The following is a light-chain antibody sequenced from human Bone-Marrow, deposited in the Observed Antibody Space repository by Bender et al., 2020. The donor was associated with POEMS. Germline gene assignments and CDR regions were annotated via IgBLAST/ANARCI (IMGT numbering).Light chain of an antibody. J-gene: IGLJ2*01. Sequence: QSALTQPASVSGSPGQSITISCTGSSSDVGAYNSVSWYQQHPGEAPKLMIHDVSHRPSRVSNRFSGSKSGNTASLTISGLQTEDEAFYYCSSYTRSDTLLFGGGTKLTVL. CDR1: SSDVGAYNS. V-gene: IGLV2-14*01. CDR2: DVS. CDR3: SSYTRSDTLL.